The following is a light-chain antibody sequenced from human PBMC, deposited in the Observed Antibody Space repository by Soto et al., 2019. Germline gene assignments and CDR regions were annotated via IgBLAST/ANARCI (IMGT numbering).Light chain of an antibody. CDR2: GAS. V-gene: IGKV3-20*01. CDR3: QQYGTSPYT. J-gene: IGKJ2*01. CDR1: QSLSSSY. Sequence: EIVLTQSPGTLSLSPGDRATLSCRASQSLSSSYLAWYQQKPGPAPRLLIYGASSRATGIPDRFSGSGSGTDFTLTISRLEPEDFAVYYCQQYGTSPYTFGQGTNLEIK.